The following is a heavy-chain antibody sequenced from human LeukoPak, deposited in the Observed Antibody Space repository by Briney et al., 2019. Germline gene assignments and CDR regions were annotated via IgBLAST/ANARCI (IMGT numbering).Heavy chain of an antibody. D-gene: IGHD6-19*01. CDR2: ISYDGSNK. Sequence: GRSLRLSCAASGFTFSSYAMHWVRQAPGKGLEWVAVISYDGSNKYYADSVKGRFTISRDNSKNTLYLQMNSLRAEDTAVYYCARRGWASPYYYYMDVWGKGTTVTVSS. CDR3: ARRGWASPYYYYMDV. V-gene: IGHV3-30*01. CDR1: GFTFSSYA. J-gene: IGHJ6*03.